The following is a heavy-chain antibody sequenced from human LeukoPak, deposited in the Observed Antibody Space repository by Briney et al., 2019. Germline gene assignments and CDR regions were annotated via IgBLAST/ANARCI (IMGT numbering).Heavy chain of an antibody. CDR3: ATRGTYYYDNSGYWGFDY. D-gene: IGHD3-22*01. CDR1: GFTFSDYY. CDR2: ISSSGSTI. Sequence: GGSLRLSCAASGFTFSDYYMSWIRQAPGKGLEWVSYISSSGSTIYYADSVKGRFTISRDNAKNSLYLQMNSLRAEDTAVYYCATRGTYYYDNSGYWGFDYWGQGTLVTVSS. J-gene: IGHJ4*02. V-gene: IGHV3-11*01.